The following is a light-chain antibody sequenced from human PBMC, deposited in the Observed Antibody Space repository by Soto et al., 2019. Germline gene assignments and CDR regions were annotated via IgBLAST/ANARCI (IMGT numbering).Light chain of an antibody. Sequence: EIVLTQSPGTLSLSPGERATLSCRASQSVSSNYFAWYQQKPGQAPRVLIYGASSRATGIPDRFSGSGSGTDFTLTISRLEPEYFAVYYCHQYGSTPTFGGGTKVEIK. CDR1: QSVSSNY. CDR3: HQYGSTPT. J-gene: IGKJ4*01. V-gene: IGKV3-20*01. CDR2: GAS.